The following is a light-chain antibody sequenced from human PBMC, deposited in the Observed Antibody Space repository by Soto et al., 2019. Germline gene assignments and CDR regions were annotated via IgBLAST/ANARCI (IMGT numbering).Light chain of an antibody. Sequence: EIVMTQSPATLSLSPGERATLSCRASQSISSKFAWYQQKPGQAPRLLIYGGSTRATGIPARFSGTGSGTAFTLPITSLQYEDFAVYYCQEYNNWHPITFGGGTKVDI. V-gene: IGKV3-15*01. J-gene: IGKJ4*01. CDR1: QSISSK. CDR3: QEYNNWHPIT. CDR2: GGS.